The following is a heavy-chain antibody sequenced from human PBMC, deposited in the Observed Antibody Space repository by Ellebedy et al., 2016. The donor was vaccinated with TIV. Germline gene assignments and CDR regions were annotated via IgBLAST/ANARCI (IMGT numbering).Heavy chain of an antibody. Sequence: ASVKVSXXASGYTFTSYYMHWVRQAPGQGLEWMGIINPSGGSTSYAQKFQGRVTMTRDTSTSTVYMELSSLRSEDTAMYYCARDTFGEFGAFDIWGQGTLVTVSS. CDR3: ARDTFGEFGAFDI. CDR2: INPSGGST. J-gene: IGHJ4*02. D-gene: IGHD3-10*01. V-gene: IGHV1-46*01. CDR1: GYTFTSYY.